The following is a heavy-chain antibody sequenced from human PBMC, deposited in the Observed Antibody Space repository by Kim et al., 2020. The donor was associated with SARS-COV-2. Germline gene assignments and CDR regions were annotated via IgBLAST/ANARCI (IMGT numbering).Heavy chain of an antibody. J-gene: IGHJ4*02. Sequence: LTSRVTISVDTSKNQFSLKLSAVTAADAAVYYCARAGVGRPLLWFGELSHWGQGTLVTVSS. V-gene: IGHV4-59*01. CDR3: ARAGVGRPLLWFGELSH. D-gene: IGHD3-10*01.